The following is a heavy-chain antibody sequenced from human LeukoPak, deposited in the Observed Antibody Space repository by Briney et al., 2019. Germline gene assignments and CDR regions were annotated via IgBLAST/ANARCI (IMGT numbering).Heavy chain of an antibody. CDR3: ARRVYGGTPGFDP. D-gene: IGHD4-23*01. CDR1: GYSFTSYW. V-gene: IGHV5-10-1*01. CDR2: IDPSDSYT. J-gene: IGHJ5*02. Sequence: GESLKISCKGSGYSFTSYWISWVRQMPGKGLEWMGRIDPSDSYTNYSSSFRGHVTISADKSVSTAYLQWSSLRASDTAMYYCARRVYGGTPGFDPWGQGTLVTVSS.